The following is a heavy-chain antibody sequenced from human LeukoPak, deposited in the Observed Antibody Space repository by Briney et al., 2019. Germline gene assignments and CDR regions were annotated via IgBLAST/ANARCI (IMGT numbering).Heavy chain of an antibody. Sequence: SETLSLTYTISGGSITSYHWSWLRQPPGKGLEWIGYIYYSGSTNYNPSLKSRVTISVDTSKNQFSLNLRSVTAADTAVYYCARGSRDGYNHFDYWGQGTLVTVSS. V-gene: IGHV4-59*01. J-gene: IGHJ4*02. CDR1: GGSITSYH. CDR3: ARGSRDGYNHFDY. D-gene: IGHD5-24*01. CDR2: IYYSGST.